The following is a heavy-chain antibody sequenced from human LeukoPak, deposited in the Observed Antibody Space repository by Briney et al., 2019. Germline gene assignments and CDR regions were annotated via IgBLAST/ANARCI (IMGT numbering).Heavy chain of an antibody. CDR1: GYTFTSYG. D-gene: IGHD3-10*01. Sequence: GASVKVSCKASGYTFTSYGISWVRQAPGQGLEWMGWISAYNGNTNYAQKLQGRVTMTTDTSTSTAYMELRSLRSDDTAVYYCARGRVVRGVIHWFDPWGQGTLVTVSS. J-gene: IGHJ5*02. CDR3: ARGRVVRGVIHWFDP. V-gene: IGHV1-18*01. CDR2: ISAYNGNT.